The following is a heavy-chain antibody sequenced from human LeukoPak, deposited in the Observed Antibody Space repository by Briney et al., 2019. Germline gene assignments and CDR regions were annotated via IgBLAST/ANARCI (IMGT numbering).Heavy chain of an antibody. CDR2: IYFSGST. D-gene: IGHD5-24*01. Sequence: SETLSLTCTVSGGSISSSSYYWGWIRQPPGKGLEWIGSIYFSGSTYYNPSLKSRVTISVDTSKNQFSLKLSSVTAADTAVYYCAREKGNRDPDDYWGQGTLVTVSS. CDR3: AREKGNRDPDDY. V-gene: IGHV4-39*07. CDR1: GGSISSSSYY. J-gene: IGHJ4*02.